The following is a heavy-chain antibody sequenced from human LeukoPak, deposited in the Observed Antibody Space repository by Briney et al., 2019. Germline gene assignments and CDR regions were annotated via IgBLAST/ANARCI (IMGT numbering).Heavy chain of an antibody. D-gene: IGHD2-2*01. CDR2: IKSTGDTT. CDR3: VREDAHTYYFDF. J-gene: IGHJ4*02. CDR1: GYTFTSYH. Sequence: ASVKVSCKTSGYTFTSYHMHWVRQAPGQGLEWVAIIKSTGDTTVYAQKFQGRVTVTRDTSPSTVYMDLSSLSSEDTAVYYCVREDAHTYYFDFWGPGTLVTVSS. V-gene: IGHV1-46*01.